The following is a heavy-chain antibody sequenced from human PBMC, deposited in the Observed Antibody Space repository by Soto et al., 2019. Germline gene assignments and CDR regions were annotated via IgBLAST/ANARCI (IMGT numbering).Heavy chain of an antibody. CDR1: GFTFSNYK. CDR2: VSSTSGYI. D-gene: IGHD6-19*01. Sequence: GSLRLSCAVFGFTFSNYKMSWVRQAPGKGLEWVSSVSSTSGYIYYGDSVKGRFTISRDSAKNTLYLQMNSLRAEDTALYYCARDPAPSGWYDYWGQGTQVTVSS. CDR3: ARDPAPSGWYDY. V-gene: IGHV3-21*01. J-gene: IGHJ4*02.